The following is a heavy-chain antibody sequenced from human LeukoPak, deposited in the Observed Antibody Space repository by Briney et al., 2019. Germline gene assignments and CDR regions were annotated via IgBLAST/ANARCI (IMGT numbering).Heavy chain of an antibody. CDR3: ARGPHIVVVPAAIPLPDY. D-gene: IGHD2-2*02. V-gene: IGHV3-33*01. Sequence: GRSLRLSCAAPGFTFSSYGMHWVRQAPGKGLEWVAVIWYDGSNKYYADSVKGRFTISRDNSKNTLYLQMNSLRAEDTAVYYCARGPHIVVVPAAIPLPDYWGQGTLVTVSS. J-gene: IGHJ4*02. CDR2: IWYDGSNK. CDR1: GFTFSSYG.